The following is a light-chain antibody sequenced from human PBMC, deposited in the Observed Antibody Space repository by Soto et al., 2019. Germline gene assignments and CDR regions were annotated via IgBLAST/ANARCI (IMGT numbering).Light chain of an antibody. CDR1: SIGFGDYNF. V-gene: IGLV2-11*01. J-gene: IGLJ2*01. CDR3: CSYAGNFVV. CDR2: DVT. Sequence: QSALTQPRSVSGSPGQSVAISCTGTSIGFGDYNFVSWYQQQPGKAPKLMIFDVTKRPSGVPDRFSGSKSGNTASLTISGLQGEDEADYYCCSYAGNFVVFGGGTKLTVL.